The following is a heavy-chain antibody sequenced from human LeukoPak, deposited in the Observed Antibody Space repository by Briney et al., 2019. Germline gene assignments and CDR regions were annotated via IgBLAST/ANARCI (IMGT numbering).Heavy chain of an antibody. CDR2: INWNGGST. CDR1: GFTFDDYG. V-gene: IGHV3-20*04. J-gene: IGHJ6*03. D-gene: IGHD3-10*01. CDR3: ARETWFGELSYYYYYMDV. Sequence: GGSLRLSCAASGFTFDDYGMSWVRQAPGKGLEWVSGINWNGGSTGYADSVKGRFTISRDNAKNSLYLQMNCLRAEDTALYYCARETWFGELSYYYYYMDVWGKGTTVTVSS.